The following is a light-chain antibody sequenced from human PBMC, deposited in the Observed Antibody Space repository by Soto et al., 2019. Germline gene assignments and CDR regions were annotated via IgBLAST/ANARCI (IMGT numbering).Light chain of an antibody. CDR1: QDIGTF. V-gene: IGKV1-39*01. Sequence: DFQMTQSPSSLSASVGDRVTITCRASQDIGTFLNWYQQKPGKPPNLLIYAASNLLSGVSSRFSGSGSGTDFTLPISSLQPEDFATDYCQQSYSTPQITFGPGTKVDVK. CDR2: AAS. CDR3: QQSYSTPQIT. J-gene: IGKJ3*01.